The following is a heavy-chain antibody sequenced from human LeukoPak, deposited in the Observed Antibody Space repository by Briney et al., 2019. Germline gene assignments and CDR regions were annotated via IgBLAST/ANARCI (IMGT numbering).Heavy chain of an antibody. CDR2: IYHSGST. V-gene: IGHV4-38-2*02. Sequence: SETLSLTCTVSGYSISSGYYWGWIRQPPGKGLEWIGSIYHSGSTYYNPSLKSRVTISVDTSKNQFSLKLSSVTAADTAVYYCARGRMNFDYWGQGTLVTVSS. CDR1: GYSISSGYY. J-gene: IGHJ4*02. CDR3: ARGRMNFDY.